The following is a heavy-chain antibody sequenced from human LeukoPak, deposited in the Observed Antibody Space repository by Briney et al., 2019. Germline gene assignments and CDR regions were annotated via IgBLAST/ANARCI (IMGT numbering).Heavy chain of an antibody. CDR2: ISSSSSYI. V-gene: IGHV3-21*01. D-gene: IGHD3-9*01. CDR3: TRVASYDILTGYYTLHYDY. J-gene: IGHJ4*02. CDR1: GFTFSSYS. Sequence: GGSLRLSCAASGFTFSSYSMNWVRQAPGKGLEWVSSISSSSSYIYSADSVKGRFTISRDNAKNSLYLQLNSLRAEDTAVYYCTRVASYDILTGYYTLHYDYWGQGTLVTVSS.